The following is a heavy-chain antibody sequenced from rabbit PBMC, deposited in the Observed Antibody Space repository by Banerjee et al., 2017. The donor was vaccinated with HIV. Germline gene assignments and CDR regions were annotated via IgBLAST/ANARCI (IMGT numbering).Heavy chain of an antibody. CDR2: IDPIFGTT. CDR1: GIDFSLYY. J-gene: IGHJ3*01. CDR3: ARGYDDYDARLDL. Sequence: QLKESGGGLVQPGGSLKLSCKASGIDFSLYYMSWVRQAPGKGLEWIGYIDPIFGTTYYATWVDGRFTISSHNAQNTLWLQLNSLTAADTATYFCARGYDDYDARLDLWAQGPWSPS. V-gene: IGHV1S7*01. D-gene: IGHD2-1*01.